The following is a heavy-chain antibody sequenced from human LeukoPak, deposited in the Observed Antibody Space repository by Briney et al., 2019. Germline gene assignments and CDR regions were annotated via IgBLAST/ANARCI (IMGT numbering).Heavy chain of an antibody. CDR1: GFTFSNYW. CDR3: AKVRSGSANWALRIFDN. Sequence: GGSLRLSCAASGFTFSNYWMNWVRQSPARGLEWVASISPGGGTTYYADYVKGRFTISRDNSNNTLYVQMNSLRAEDTAVYYCAKVRSGSANWALRIFDNWGQGTLVTVSS. CDR2: ISPGGGTT. D-gene: IGHD1-1*01. V-gene: IGHV3-23*01. J-gene: IGHJ4*02.